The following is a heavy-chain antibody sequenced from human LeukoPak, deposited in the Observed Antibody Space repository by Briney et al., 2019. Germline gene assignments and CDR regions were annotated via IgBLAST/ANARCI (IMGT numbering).Heavy chain of an antibody. D-gene: IGHD1-26*01. CDR3: TTDGVGVEGATYDN. CDR1: GFTFSTRA. V-gene: IGHV3-15*01. CDR2: IKAKAHGGTI. Sequence: PGGSLRLSCAASGFTFSTRAMHWVRQTPGKGLEWVGRIKAKAHGGTIEYAAPVKGRFTISRDDSKNTLYLQMNSLKTEDTAVYYCTTDGVGVEGATYDNWGQGTLVSVSS. J-gene: IGHJ4*02.